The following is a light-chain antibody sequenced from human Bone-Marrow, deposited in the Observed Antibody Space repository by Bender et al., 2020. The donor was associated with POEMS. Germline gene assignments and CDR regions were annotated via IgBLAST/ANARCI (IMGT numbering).Light chain of an antibody. Sequence: QSALTQPASVSGSPGQSITISCTGTTSDVGGYNYVSWYQQHPGKAPKLMIYDVNNRPSGVSNRFSGSKSGNTASLTISGLQAEDEADYYWCSYAGGTTLYVFGSGTKVTVL. V-gene: IGLV2-14*03. J-gene: IGLJ1*01. CDR2: DVN. CDR1: TSDVGGYNY. CDR3: CSYAGGTTLYV.